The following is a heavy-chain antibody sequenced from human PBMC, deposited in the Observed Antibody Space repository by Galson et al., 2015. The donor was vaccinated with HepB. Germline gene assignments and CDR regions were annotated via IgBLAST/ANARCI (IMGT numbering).Heavy chain of an antibody. CDR1: GYTFTSYY. CDR3: ALSPYSRDNWFDP. J-gene: IGHJ5*02. D-gene: IGHD6-13*01. CDR2: INPSGGST. Sequence: SVKVSCKASGYTFTSYYMHWVRQAPGQGLEWMGIINPSGGSTSYAQKFQGRVTMTRDTSTSTVYMELSSLRSEDTAVYYCALSPYSRDNWFDPWGQGTLVTVSS. V-gene: IGHV1-46*01.